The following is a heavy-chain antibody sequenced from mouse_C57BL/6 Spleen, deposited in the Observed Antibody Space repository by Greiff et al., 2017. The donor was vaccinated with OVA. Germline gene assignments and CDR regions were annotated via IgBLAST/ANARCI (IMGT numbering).Heavy chain of an antibody. CDR2: IYPSDSET. Sequence: QVQLQQPGAELVRPGSSVKLSCKASGYTFTSYWMDWVKQRPGQGLEWIGNIYPSDSETHYNQKFKDKATLTVDKSSSTAYMQLSSLTSEDSAVYYCARVEDGTWFAYWGQGTLVTVSA. CDR3: ARVEDGTWFAY. J-gene: IGHJ3*01. D-gene: IGHD2-1*01. CDR1: GYTFTSYW. V-gene: IGHV1-61*01.